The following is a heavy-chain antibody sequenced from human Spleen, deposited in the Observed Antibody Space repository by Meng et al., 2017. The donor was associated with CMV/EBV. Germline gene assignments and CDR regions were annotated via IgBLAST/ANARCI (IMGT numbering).Heavy chain of an antibody. CDR1: GFSIEHAW. CDR3: ARATSGSYYYYYYGMDV. V-gene: IGHV3-21*01. Sequence: GGSLRLSCTPSGFSIEHAWLSWVRQAPGRGLEWVSSISSSSSYIYYADSVKGRFTISRDNAKNSLYLQMNSLRAEDTAVYYCARATSGSYYYYYYGMDVWGQGTTVTVSS. D-gene: IGHD1-26*01. CDR2: ISSSSSYI. J-gene: IGHJ6*02.